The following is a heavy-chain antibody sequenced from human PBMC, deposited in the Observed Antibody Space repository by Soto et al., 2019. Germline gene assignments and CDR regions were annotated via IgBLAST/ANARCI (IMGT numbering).Heavy chain of an antibody. CDR3: ARHRYYDILTGYYRAWFDP. CDR2: IYYSGST. J-gene: IGHJ5*02. Sequence: PSETLSLTCTVSGGSISSSSYYWGWIRQPPGKGLEWIGSIYYSGSTYYNPSLKSRVTISVDTSKNQFSLKLSSVTAADTAVYYCARHRYYDILTGYYRAWFDPWGQGTLVTVSS. V-gene: IGHV4-39*01. D-gene: IGHD3-9*01. CDR1: GGSISSSSYY.